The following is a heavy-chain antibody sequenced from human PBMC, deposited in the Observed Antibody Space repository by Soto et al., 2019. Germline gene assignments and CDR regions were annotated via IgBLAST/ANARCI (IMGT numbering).Heavy chain of an antibody. Sequence: NPSETLSLTCTVSGDSIRSPDYYWSWSRLAPGKGLELIGYVYYRGSIYYTPSFESRVSISVDTSKNQFSLRLTSVTAADSAMYFCARVTFTPNWFDSWGQG. V-gene: IGHV4-30-4*01. CDR2: VYYRGSI. CDR1: GDSIRSPDYY. D-gene: IGHD3-3*02. J-gene: IGHJ5*01. CDR3: ARVTFTPNWFDS.